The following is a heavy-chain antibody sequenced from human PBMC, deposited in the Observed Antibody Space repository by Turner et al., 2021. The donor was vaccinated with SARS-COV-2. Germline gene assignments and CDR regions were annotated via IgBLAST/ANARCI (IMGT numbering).Heavy chain of an antibody. D-gene: IGHD6-13*01. CDR3: ARAWRYSSSWNGYYYGMDV. J-gene: IGHJ6*02. CDR2: INQSGST. CDR1: GGSFSGYY. Sequence: QVQLHQWGAGLLKHSETLSLTCAVYGGSFSGYYWSWIRQPPGKGLEWIGEINQSGSTNYNPSLKSRVTISVDTSKNQLSLKLSSVTAADTAVYYCARAWRYSSSWNGYYYGMDVWGQGTTVTVSS. V-gene: IGHV4-34*01.